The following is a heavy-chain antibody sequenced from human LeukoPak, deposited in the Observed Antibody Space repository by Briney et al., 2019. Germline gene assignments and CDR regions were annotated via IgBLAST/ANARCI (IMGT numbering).Heavy chain of an antibody. D-gene: IGHD1-1*01. CDR2: IRSKAYGGTT. J-gene: IGHJ4*02. CDR3: FIQLELRGY. CDR1: GFTLSNVW. Sequence: PGGSLRLSCAASGFTLSNVWMNWVRQAPGKGLEWVGFIRSKAYGGTTEYAASVKGRFTISRDDSKSIAYLQMNSLKTEDTAVYYCFIQLELRGYWGQGTLVTVSS. V-gene: IGHV3-49*04.